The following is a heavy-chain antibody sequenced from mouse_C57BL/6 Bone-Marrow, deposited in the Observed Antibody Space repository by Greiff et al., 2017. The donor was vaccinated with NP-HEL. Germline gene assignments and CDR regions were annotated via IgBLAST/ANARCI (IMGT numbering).Heavy chain of an antibody. CDR1: GFNIKDDY. Sequence: EVKLQESGAELVRPGASVKLSCTASGFNIKDDYMHWVKQRPEQGLEWIGWIDPENGDTEYASKFQGKATITADTSSNTAYLQLSSLTSEDTAVYYCTTPYSYYAMDYWGQGTSVTVSS. CDR2: IDPENGDT. V-gene: IGHV14-4*01. D-gene: IGHD2-12*01. CDR3: TTPYSYYAMDY. J-gene: IGHJ4*01.